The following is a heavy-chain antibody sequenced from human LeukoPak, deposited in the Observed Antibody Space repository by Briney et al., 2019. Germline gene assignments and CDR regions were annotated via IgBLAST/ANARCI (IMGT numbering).Heavy chain of an antibody. CDR2: IRYDGSNK. CDR3: AKGLRSGYYSFDY. CDR1: GFTFSSYG. D-gene: IGHD3-3*01. J-gene: IGHJ4*02. V-gene: IGHV3-30*02. Sequence: GGSLRLSCAASGFTFSSYGMHWVRQAPGKGLEWVAFIRYDGSNKYYADSVKGRFTISRDNSKNTLYLQMNSLRAEDTAVHYCAKGLRSGYYSFDYWGQGTLVTVSS.